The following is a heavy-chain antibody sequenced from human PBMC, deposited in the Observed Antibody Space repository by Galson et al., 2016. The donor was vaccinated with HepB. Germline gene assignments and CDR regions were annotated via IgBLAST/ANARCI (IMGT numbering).Heavy chain of an antibody. CDR1: GFTFSNYG. Sequence: SLRLSCAASGFTFSNYGMHWVRQAPGRGLEWVAVILYDGRNEYYSDSVKGRFTITRDNSRDTVYLQMYSLRPEDTAVYYCAKDPSRRSIWYYYYFGMDVWGQGTTVTVSS. D-gene: IGHD6-13*01. V-gene: IGHV3-30*18. CDR3: AKDPSRRSIWYYYYFGMDV. J-gene: IGHJ6*02. CDR2: ILYDGRNE.